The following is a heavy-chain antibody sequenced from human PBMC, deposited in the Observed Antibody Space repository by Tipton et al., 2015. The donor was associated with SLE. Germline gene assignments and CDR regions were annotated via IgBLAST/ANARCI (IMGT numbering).Heavy chain of an antibody. Sequence: TLSLTCAVSGYSISSGYYWGWIRQPPGKGLEWIGSIYHSGSTYYNPSLKSRVTISVDTSKNQFSLKLSCVTAADTAVYYCARHGGYDYKAFDIWGQGTMVTVSS. CDR3: ARHGGYDYKAFDI. CDR1: GYSISSGYY. D-gene: IGHD5-12*01. V-gene: IGHV4-38-2*01. J-gene: IGHJ3*02. CDR2: IYHSGST.